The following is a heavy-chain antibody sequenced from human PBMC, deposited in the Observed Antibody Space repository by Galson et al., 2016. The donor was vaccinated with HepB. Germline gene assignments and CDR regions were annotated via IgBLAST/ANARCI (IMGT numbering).Heavy chain of an antibody. J-gene: IGHJ2*01. CDR1: GYSFTGYY. V-gene: IGHV1-2*04. CDR2: INPNSGDT. Sequence: SVKVSCKASGYSFTGYYIHWVRQAPGQGLEWMGWINPNSGDTNYAQKFQDWVTMTRDTSISTAYMELTRLQSDDTALYYCARCIVSTAYYWYFDLWGRGTLVTVSS. D-gene: IGHD5/OR15-5a*01. CDR3: ARCIVSTAYYWYFDL.